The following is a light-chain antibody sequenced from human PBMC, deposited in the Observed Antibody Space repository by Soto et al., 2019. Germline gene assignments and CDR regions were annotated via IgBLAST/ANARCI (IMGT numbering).Light chain of an antibody. Sequence: DIQMTQSPSPLSASVGDRVTITCRASQTISSWLAWYQQKPGKAPKLLIYKASTLKSGVPSRFSGSGSGTEFTFTISSLQPDDFATYYCQHYNSYSEAFGQGTKVDI. CDR3: QHYNSYSEA. CDR2: KAS. V-gene: IGKV1-5*03. CDR1: QTISSW. J-gene: IGKJ1*01.